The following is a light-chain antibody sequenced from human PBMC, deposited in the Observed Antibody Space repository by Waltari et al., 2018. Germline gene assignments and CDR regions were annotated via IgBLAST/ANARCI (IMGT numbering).Light chain of an antibody. Sequence: CRASRGIGSYLAWYQQKPGKAPKLLIYAASTLKNAVPSRFSGSGFGTDFTLTISSLQPEDFATYYCQQSNSYPFTFGPGTKVDIK. CDR1: RGIGSY. CDR2: AAS. CDR3: QQSNSYPFT. J-gene: IGKJ3*01. V-gene: IGKV1-9*01.